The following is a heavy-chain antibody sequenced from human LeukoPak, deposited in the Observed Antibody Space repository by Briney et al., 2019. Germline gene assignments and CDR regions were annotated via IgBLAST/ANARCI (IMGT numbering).Heavy chain of an antibody. CDR2: INDSGST. CDR3: ARNSAYSTSSGVNL. Sequence: SETLSFTCVVYGGSFGGYYWTWIRQPPGKGLEWIGEINDSGSTNYNPSLKSRVTMSIDTSKSQFSLKLNSVTAADTAVYYCARNSAYSTSSGVNLWGQGTLVTVSS. CDR1: GGSFGGYY. V-gene: IGHV4-34*01. D-gene: IGHD6-6*01. J-gene: IGHJ4*02.